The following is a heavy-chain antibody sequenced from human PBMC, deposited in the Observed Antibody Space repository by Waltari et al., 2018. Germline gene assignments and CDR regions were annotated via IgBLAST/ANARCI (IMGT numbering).Heavy chain of an antibody. CDR3: ARDRGRGLYLDT. Sequence: QLQLQESGPGLVEPSGTLPLSCAVPGDSVSNTYRWSWVRQSPQKGLEWIGQVHGSGRSNYSPSLASRVTVSLDTSKNAFSLKVTSATAADTAVYYCARDRGRGLYLDTWGPGTLVTVSP. V-gene: IGHV4-4*02. CDR1: GDSVSNTYR. CDR2: VHGSGRS. J-gene: IGHJ5*02. D-gene: IGHD3-22*01.